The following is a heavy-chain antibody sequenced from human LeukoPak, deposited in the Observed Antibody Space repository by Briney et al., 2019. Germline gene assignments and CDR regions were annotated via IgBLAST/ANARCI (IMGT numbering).Heavy chain of an antibody. CDR3: ARDGQIGGIPCGSGSYGNAFDI. Sequence: SETLSLTCTVSGGSISSGGYYWSWIRQPPGKGLEWIGYIYYSGSTNYNPSLKSRVTISVDTSKNQFSLKLSSVTAADTAVYYCARDGQIGGIPCGSGSYGNAFDIWGQGTMVTVSS. CDR2: IYYSGST. CDR1: GGSISSGGYY. J-gene: IGHJ3*02. D-gene: IGHD3-10*01. V-gene: IGHV4-61*08.